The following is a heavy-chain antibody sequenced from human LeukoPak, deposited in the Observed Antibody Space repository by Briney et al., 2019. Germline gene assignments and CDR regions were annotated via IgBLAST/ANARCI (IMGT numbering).Heavy chain of an antibody. D-gene: IGHD2/OR15-2a*01. Sequence: PGGSLRLSCAASGLPVSSSYMNWVRQAPGKGLEGASVIYSGGSTYSPDSERGRFTPSRNNGKNSLYLQMNSLRDEDTAVYYCAKTSMRAFDTWGQGTMVTVSS. V-gene: IGHV3-53*01. CDR2: IYSGGST. CDR1: GLPVSSSY. J-gene: IGHJ3*02. CDR3: AKTSMRAFDT.